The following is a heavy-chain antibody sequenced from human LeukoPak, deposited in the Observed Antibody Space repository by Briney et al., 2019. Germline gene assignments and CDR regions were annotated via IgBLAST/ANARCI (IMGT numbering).Heavy chain of an antibody. Sequence: PSETLSLTCTVSGGSISSYYWSWIRQPPGKGLEWIEYIYYSGSTNYNPSLKSRVTISVDTSKNQFSLKLSSVTAADTAVYYCARDRSDYVWGSNDAFDIWGQGTMVTVSS. CDR2: IYYSGST. CDR3: ARDRSDYVWGSNDAFDI. D-gene: IGHD3-16*01. CDR1: GGSISSYY. V-gene: IGHV4-59*01. J-gene: IGHJ3*02.